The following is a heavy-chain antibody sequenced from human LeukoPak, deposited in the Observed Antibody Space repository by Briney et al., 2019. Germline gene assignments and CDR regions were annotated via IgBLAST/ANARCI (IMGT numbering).Heavy chain of an antibody. J-gene: IGHJ4*02. CDR1: GFTFSTYA. Sequence: GGSLRLSCAASGFTFSTYAMSWVRQAPGKGLEWVLAISGSGGSTYYADSVKGRFTISRDNSKNTLYLQMNSLRAEDTAVYYCAKRGIYSTNGRYYFDYCGLGTLVTVSS. D-gene: IGHD3-16*01. CDR3: AKRGIYSTNGRYYFDY. V-gene: IGHV3-23*01. CDR2: ISGSGGST.